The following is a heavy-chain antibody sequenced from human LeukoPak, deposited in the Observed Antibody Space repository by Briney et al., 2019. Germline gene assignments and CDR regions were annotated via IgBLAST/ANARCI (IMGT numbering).Heavy chain of an antibody. CDR3: GRASNSYGTSFDY. V-gene: IGHV1-2*02. D-gene: IGHD5-18*01. Sequence: ASVKVSCKASGYTFTGYYMHWVRQAPGQGLEWMGWINPNSGGTNYAQKFQGRVTMTRDTSISTAYMELSRLRSDDTAVYYCGRASNSYGTSFDYWGQGTLVTVSS. J-gene: IGHJ4*02. CDR2: INPNSGGT. CDR1: GYTFTGYY.